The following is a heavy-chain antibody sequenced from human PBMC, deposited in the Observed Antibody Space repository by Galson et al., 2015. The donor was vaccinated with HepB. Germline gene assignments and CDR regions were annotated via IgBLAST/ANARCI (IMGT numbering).Heavy chain of an antibody. Sequence: TLSLTCTVSGGSISSGSYYWSWIRQPAGKGLEWIGRIYTSGSTNYNPSLKSRVTMSVDTSKNQFSLKLSSVTAADTAVYYCARDRRWRYYYYMDVWGKGTTVTVSS. D-gene: IGHD4-23*01. CDR2: IYTSGST. J-gene: IGHJ6*03. CDR3: ARDRRWRYYYYMDV. CDR1: GGSISSGSYY. V-gene: IGHV4-61*02.